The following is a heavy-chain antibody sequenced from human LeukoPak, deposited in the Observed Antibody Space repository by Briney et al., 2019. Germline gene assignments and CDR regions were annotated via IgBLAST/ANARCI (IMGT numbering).Heavy chain of an antibody. D-gene: IGHD3-22*01. J-gene: IGHJ3*01. V-gene: IGHV1-18*01. CDR2: ISPYNGNT. CDR3: ARDRSFSGYYYDSSGYSF. Sequence: ASVKVSCKASGYTFTSYGISWVRQAPGQGLEWMGWISPYNGNTNYAQKLQGRVTMTTDTSTSTAYMELRSLRSDDTAVYYCARDRSFSGYYYDSSGYSFWGQGTMVTVSS. CDR1: GYTFTSYG.